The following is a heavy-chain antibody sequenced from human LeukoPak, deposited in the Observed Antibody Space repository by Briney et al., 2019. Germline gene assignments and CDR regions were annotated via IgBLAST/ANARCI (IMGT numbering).Heavy chain of an antibody. CDR3: ARAGRGSGYLSY. Sequence: SETLSLTCAVYGGSFSGYYWSWIRQPPGKGLEWIGEINHSGSTNYNPSLKSRVTMSVDTSKNQFSLKLSSVTAADTAVYYCARAGRGSGYLSYWGQGTLVTVSS. D-gene: IGHD3-3*01. J-gene: IGHJ4*02. V-gene: IGHV4-34*01. CDR2: INHSGST. CDR1: GGSFSGYY.